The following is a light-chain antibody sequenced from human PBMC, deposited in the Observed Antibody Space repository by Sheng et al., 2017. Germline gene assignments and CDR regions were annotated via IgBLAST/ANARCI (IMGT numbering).Light chain of an antibody. J-gene: IGKJ2*01. V-gene: IGKV4-1*01. CDR3: QQYYTTPFT. Sequence: DIVMTQSPDSLAVSLGERATINCKSSQSVFYNSNNENYLAWYQHKPGQPPRLLIYWASTRESGVPDRFSGTGSGTDFTLTISSLQAEDVAVYYCQQYYTTPFTFGPGDQAGDQT. CDR1: QSVFYNSNNENY. CDR2: WAS.